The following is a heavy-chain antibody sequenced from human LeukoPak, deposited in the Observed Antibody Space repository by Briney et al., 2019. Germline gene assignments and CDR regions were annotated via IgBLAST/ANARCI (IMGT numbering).Heavy chain of an antibody. Sequence: SVKVSCKASGGTFSSYAISWVRQAPGQGLEWMGGIIPIFGTANYAQKFQGRVTITADESTSTAYMELSSLRSEDTAVYYCASVVPDYGDYTYYFDYWGQGTLVTVSS. CDR2: IIPIFGTA. CDR1: GGTFSSYA. D-gene: IGHD4-17*01. J-gene: IGHJ4*02. CDR3: ASVVPDYGDYTYYFDY. V-gene: IGHV1-69*13.